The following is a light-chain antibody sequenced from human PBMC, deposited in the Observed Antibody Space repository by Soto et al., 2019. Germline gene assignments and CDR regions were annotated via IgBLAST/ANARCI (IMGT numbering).Light chain of an antibody. CDR3: QQSYSNPRT. V-gene: IGKV1-39*01. CDR2: GAS. CDR1: QSISSY. J-gene: IGKJ1*01. Sequence: RVSQSPASLSASVGDRVTITCRASQSISSYLYWYQQKPGKAPKLLIYGASSLHSGVPSRFGGSGSGTDFTLTISSLQPDDFATYFCQQSYSNPRTFAQGTKVDIK.